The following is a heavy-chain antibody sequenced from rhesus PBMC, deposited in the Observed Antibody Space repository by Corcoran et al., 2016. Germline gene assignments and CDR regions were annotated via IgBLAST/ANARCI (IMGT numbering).Heavy chain of an antibody. CDR3: ARDPPGAGTTLGY. V-gene: IGHV4-122*02. Sequence: QVQLQESGPGLVKPSETLSLTCAVSGGSISSGYYYWSWIRQPPGKGLEWIGYITYSGSTCYTPSLNSRVTLSIDTSKNQFSLKLSSVPAAYTAVYYCARDPPGAGTTLGYWGQGVLVTVSS. CDR2: ITYSGST. CDR1: GGSISSGYYY. J-gene: IGHJ4*01. D-gene: IGHD1-20*01.